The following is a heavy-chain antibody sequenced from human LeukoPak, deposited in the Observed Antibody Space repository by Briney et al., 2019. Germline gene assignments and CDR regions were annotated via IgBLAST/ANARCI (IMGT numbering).Heavy chain of an antibody. Sequence: GGSLRLSCIASGFTVSSTYMSWVRRAPGKGLEWVSVTYSGGSTYYADSVKGRCTISRDNSKNTLYLQMNSLKTEDTAVYYCTTRITMVRGVIVDYWGQGTLVTVSS. CDR2: TYSGGST. J-gene: IGHJ4*02. CDR1: GFTVSSTY. V-gene: IGHV3-66*04. CDR3: TTRITMVRGVIVDY. D-gene: IGHD3-10*01.